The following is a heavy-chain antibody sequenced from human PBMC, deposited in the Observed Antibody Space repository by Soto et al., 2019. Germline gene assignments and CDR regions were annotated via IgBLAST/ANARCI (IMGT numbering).Heavy chain of an antibody. Sequence: PSETLSLSCTVSGGSINSNYYYWAWIRQPPGKGLAWIASIYYDGSTYYNPSLKSRVSISVDTSKNHFSLKLSSATAADTAVYYCAGGHDYGDYVVGLDYWGQGTLVTVSS. J-gene: IGHJ4*02. CDR1: GGSINSNYYY. CDR3: AGGHDYGDYVVGLDY. D-gene: IGHD4-17*01. V-gene: IGHV4-39*02. CDR2: IYYDGST.